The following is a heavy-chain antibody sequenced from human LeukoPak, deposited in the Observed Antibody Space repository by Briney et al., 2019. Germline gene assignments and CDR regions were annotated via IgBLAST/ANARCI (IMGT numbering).Heavy chain of an antibody. Sequence: PSETLSLTCAVSGGSISSSNWWSWVRQPPGKGLEWIGEIYHSGSTNYNPSLKSRVTISVDKSKNQFSLKLSSVTAADTAVYYCATSLDSPDSRDFDYWGQGTLVTVSS. CDR2: IYHSGST. CDR1: GGSISSSNW. D-gene: IGHD6-13*01. CDR3: ATSLDSPDSRDFDY. V-gene: IGHV4-4*02. J-gene: IGHJ4*02.